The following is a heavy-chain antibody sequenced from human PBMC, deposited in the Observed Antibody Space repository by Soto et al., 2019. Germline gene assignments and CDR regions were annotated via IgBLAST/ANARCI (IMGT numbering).Heavy chain of an antibody. CDR3: ARGPYGSGSYSYSDY. CDR1: GFTFSSYS. V-gene: IGHV3-21*01. Sequence: GGSLRLSCAASGFTFSSYSMNWVRQAPGKGLEWVSSTSSQGGYIYYADSVKGRFTISRDNAKNSLYLQMNSLGAEDTAVYYCARGPYGSGSYSYSDYWGQGILVTVSS. D-gene: IGHD3-10*01. CDR2: TSSQGGYI. J-gene: IGHJ4*02.